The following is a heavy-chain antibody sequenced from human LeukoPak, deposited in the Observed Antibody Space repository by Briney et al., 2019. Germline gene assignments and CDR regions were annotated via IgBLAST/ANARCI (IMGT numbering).Heavy chain of an antibody. V-gene: IGHV3-21*01. CDR1: GFTFSSYS. Sequence: GGSLRLSCAASGFTFSSYSMNWVRQAPGKGPEWVSSISSSSSYIYYADSVKGRFTISRDNAKNSLYLQMNSLRAEDTAVYYCARDRKRFLEWLLSGNYFDYWGQGTLVTVSS. CDR2: ISSSSSYI. D-gene: IGHD3-3*01. CDR3: ARDRKRFLEWLLSGNYFDY. J-gene: IGHJ4*02.